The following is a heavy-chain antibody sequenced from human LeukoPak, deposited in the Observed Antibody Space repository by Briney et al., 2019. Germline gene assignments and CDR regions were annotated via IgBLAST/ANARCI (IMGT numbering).Heavy chain of an antibody. CDR2: IIPIFGTA. CDR1: GGTFSSYA. J-gene: IGHJ4*02. Sequence: SVKVSCKASGGTFSSYAFSWVRQAPGQGLEWMGGIIPIFGTANYAQKFQGRVTITTDESTSTAYMELSSLRSEDTAVYYCARHVIAVAGTISYYFDYWGQGTLVTVSS. CDR3: ARHVIAVAGTISYYFDY. D-gene: IGHD6-19*01. V-gene: IGHV1-69*05.